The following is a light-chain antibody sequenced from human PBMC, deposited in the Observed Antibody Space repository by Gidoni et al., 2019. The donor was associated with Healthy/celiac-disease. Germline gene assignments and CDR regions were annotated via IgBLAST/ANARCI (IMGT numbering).Light chain of an antibody. CDR2: DAS. Sequence: DIVLTQSPATLSLSPGERATISCRASQSVSSYVAWYQQKPGQAPRLLIYDASNRATGIPARFSGRGSGTDFTLTISSLEPEDFAVYYCQQRSNWPTCGQGTKVEIK. CDR1: QSVSSY. V-gene: IGKV3-11*01. J-gene: IGKJ1*01. CDR3: QQRSNWPT.